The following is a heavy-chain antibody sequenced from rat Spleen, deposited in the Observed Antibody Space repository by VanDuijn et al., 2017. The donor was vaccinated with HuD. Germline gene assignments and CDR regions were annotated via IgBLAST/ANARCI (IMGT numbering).Heavy chain of an antibody. J-gene: IGHJ2*01. Sequence: VQLQESGPGLVKPSQSFSLTCSVTFYSITSSYRWNWIRKFPGNKMEWMGYISYSGSTRYNPSLKSRISITRDTSKNQFFLQLKSVATEDTATYYCARWTRYFDYWGQGVMVTVSS. CDR2: ISYSGST. D-gene: IGHD1-4*01. CDR1: FYSITSSY. V-gene: IGHV3-1*01. CDR3: ARWTRYFDY.